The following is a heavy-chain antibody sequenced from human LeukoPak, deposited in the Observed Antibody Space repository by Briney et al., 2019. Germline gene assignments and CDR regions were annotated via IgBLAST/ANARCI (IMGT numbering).Heavy chain of an antibody. CDR2: ISGSGGST. V-gene: IGHV3-23*01. J-gene: IGHJ5*02. CDR1: GLTFSSYA. Sequence: GGSLRLSCAASGLTFSSYAMTWVRQAPGKGLEWVSAISGSGGSTHYADSVKGRFTISRDNSKNTLFLQMNSLRAEDTAVYYCAKGGYCSSTSCYVGWFDPWGQGTLVTVSS. CDR3: AKGGYCSSTSCYVGWFDP. D-gene: IGHD2-2*01.